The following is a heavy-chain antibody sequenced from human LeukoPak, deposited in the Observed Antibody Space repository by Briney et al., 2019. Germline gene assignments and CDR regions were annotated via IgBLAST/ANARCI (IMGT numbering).Heavy chain of an antibody. CDR1: GFSFGDDA. Sequence: PGGSLRLSCTASGFSFGDDAMSWVRQAPGKGLEWVGFIRSKAYGGTAEYAASVKGRFTISRDDSKSIAYLQMNSLKTEDTAVYYCTRHLSGSFDYWGRGTLVTVSS. J-gene: IGHJ4*02. CDR2: IRSKAYGGTA. V-gene: IGHV3-49*04. D-gene: IGHD3-22*01. CDR3: TRHLSGSFDY.